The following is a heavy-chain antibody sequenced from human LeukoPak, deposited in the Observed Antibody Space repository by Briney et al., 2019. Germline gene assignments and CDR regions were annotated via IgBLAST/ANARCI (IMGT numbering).Heavy chain of an antibody. CDR2: IYYSGST. D-gene: IGHD6-13*01. V-gene: IGHV4-61*01. CDR1: GDPMNSYSYH. Sequence: SETLSLTCTVSGDPMNSYSYHWSWIRQPPGKGLEWFGYIYYSGSTNYNPSLKSRVTISVDTSKNQSSLKLSSVTAADTAVYYCARKAAAGPGKVDYRGQGKPVTVSS. CDR3: ARKAAAGPGKVDY. J-gene: IGHJ4*02.